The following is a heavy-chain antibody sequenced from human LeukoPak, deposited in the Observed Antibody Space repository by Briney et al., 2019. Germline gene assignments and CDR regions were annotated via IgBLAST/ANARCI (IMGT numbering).Heavy chain of an antibody. V-gene: IGHV1-69*05. CDR2: IIPIFGTA. CDR3: ARGSRGYSYGIYYYMDV. D-gene: IGHD5-18*01. CDR1: GGTFSSYA. Sequence: SVKVSCKASGGTFSSYAISWVRQAPGQGLEWMGGIIPIFGTANYAQKFQGKVTITTDESTSTAYMELSSLRSEDTAVYYCARGSRGYSYGIYYYMDVWGKGTTVTVSS. J-gene: IGHJ6*03.